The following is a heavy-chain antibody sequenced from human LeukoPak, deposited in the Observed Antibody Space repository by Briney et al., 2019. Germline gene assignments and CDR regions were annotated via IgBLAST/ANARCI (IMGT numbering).Heavy chain of an antibody. CDR1: GFTFSSYG. Sequence: GGSLRLSCAASGFTFSSYGMHWVRQAPGKGLEWVAFIRYDVSNKYYADSVKGRFTISRDNSKNTLYLQMNSLRAEDTAVYYCAKDPGYYDFWSGYYSSHPFDYWGQGTLVTVSS. CDR2: IRYDVSNK. D-gene: IGHD3-3*01. J-gene: IGHJ4*02. CDR3: AKDPGYYDFWSGYYSSHPFDY. V-gene: IGHV3-30*02.